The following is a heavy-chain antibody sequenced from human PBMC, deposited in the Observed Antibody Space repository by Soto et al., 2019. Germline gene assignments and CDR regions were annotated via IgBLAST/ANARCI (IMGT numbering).Heavy chain of an antibody. J-gene: IGHJ5*02. V-gene: IGHV4-59*01. Sequence: PSETLSLTCTVSGGSISSYYWSWIRQPPGKGLEWIGYIYYSGSTNYNPSLKSRVTISVDTSKNQFSLKLSSVTAADTAVYYCARGPESDYVVWSGYSPRWFDPWGQGTLVPVSS. CDR1: GGSISSYY. D-gene: IGHD3-3*01. CDR3: ARGPESDYVVWSGYSPRWFDP. CDR2: IYYSGST.